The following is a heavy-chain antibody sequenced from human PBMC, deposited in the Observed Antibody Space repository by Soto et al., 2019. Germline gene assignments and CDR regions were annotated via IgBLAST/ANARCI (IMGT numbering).Heavy chain of an antibody. J-gene: IGHJ6*02. D-gene: IGHD2-2*01. CDR1: GFTFSSYG. CDR2: ISYDGSNK. V-gene: IGHV3-30*18. CDR3: AKARAVPAAIDYYYGMDV. Sequence: PGGSLRLSCAASGFTFSSYGMHWVRQAPGKGLEWVAVISYDGSNKYYADSVKGRFTISRDNSKNTLYLQMNSLRAEDTAVYYCAKARAVPAAIDYYYGMDVWGQGTKVTVSS.